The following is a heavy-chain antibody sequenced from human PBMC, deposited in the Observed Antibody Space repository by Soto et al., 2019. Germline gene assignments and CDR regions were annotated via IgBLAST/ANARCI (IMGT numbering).Heavy chain of an antibody. V-gene: IGHV4-31*03. Sequence: QVQLQESGPGLVKPSQTLSLTCTVSGGSISSGGYYWSWIRQHPGKGLEWIGYIYYSGSTYYNPSLKSRVTISVDTSKNQFSLKLSSVTAADTALYYCARAATVTSRPDYFDYWGQGTLVTVSS. CDR3: ARAATVTSRPDYFDY. D-gene: IGHD4-17*01. J-gene: IGHJ4*02. CDR2: IYYSGST. CDR1: GGSISSGGYY.